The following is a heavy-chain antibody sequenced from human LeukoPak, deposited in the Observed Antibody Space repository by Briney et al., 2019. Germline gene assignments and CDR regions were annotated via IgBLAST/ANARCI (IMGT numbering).Heavy chain of an antibody. D-gene: IGHD1-26*01. CDR1: GFTFSDYF. Sequence: GGSLRLSCAASGFTFSDYFMSWVRQAPGKGLEWVSGINWNGGSTGYADSVRGRFTISRDNAKNSLYLQMNSLRAEDTALYYCAREGVYGGSFPYYFDYWGQGTLVTVSS. CDR3: AREGVYGGSFPYYFDY. V-gene: IGHV3-20*04. CDR2: INWNGGST. J-gene: IGHJ4*02.